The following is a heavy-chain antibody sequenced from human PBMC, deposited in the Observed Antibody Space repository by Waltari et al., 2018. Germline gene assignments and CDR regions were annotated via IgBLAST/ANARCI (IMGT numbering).Heavy chain of an antibody. CDR2: IYHSGRP. Sequence: QVQLQESGPGLVKPSETLSLTCTVSGYSISSGYYWGWIRQPPGKGLGWIGSIYHSGRPYSNPSLKSRVTISVDTSKNQFSLELSSVTAADTAVYYCARGLRLYNGNYGAWGQGTLVTVSS. J-gene: IGHJ5*02. CDR3: ARGLRLYNGNYGA. D-gene: IGHD4-17*01. V-gene: IGHV4-38-2*02. CDR1: GYSISSGYY.